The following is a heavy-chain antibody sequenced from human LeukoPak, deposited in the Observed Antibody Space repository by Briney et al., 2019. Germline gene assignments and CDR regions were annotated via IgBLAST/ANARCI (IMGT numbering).Heavy chain of an antibody. CDR2: INYSGNT. CDR3: ARGGYYDSSGYSAAEYFQH. CDR1: GGSFSGFY. D-gene: IGHD3-22*01. Sequence: PSETLSLTCAVYGGSFSGFYWSWVRQSPGKGLEWIAEINYSGNTNYNPSLKSRVTISIDTSKNQFSLKLNSLTAADTAMYFCARGGYYDSSGYSAAEYFQHWGQGTLVTVSS. V-gene: IGHV4-34*01. J-gene: IGHJ1*01.